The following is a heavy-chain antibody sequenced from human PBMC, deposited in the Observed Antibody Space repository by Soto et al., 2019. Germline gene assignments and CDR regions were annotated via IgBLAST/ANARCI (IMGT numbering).Heavy chain of an antibody. CDR3: ARYGYSSGWYLGTGMDV. J-gene: IGHJ6*02. D-gene: IGHD6-19*01. V-gene: IGHV1-18*04. Sequence: QVQLVQSGAEVKKPGASLKVSCQASGYSFSDYGIAWVRQAPGQGLAWVGWISTYNGNTNDAQKFQGRVTMTTDTSANTAYMELRSLRSDDTAMYYCARYGYSSGWYLGTGMDVWGQGTPVTVSS. CDR2: ISTYNGNT. CDR1: GYSFSDYG.